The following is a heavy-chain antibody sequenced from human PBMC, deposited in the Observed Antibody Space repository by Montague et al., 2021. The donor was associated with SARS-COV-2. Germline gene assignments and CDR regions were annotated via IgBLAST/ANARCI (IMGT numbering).Heavy chain of an antibody. Sequence: SETLSLTCAVYGGSFSGYYWAWIRQSPGKGLEWIAEINDSGSTNYNFNPSLRSRVTISVDTSKNQFSLKLSSVTAADTAVYYCARVPVPAATYYYYYYMDVWGKGTTVTVSS. CDR3: ARVPVPAATYYYYYYMDV. CDR2: INDSGST. CDR1: GGSFSGYY. D-gene: IGHD2-2*01. V-gene: IGHV4-34*01. J-gene: IGHJ6*03.